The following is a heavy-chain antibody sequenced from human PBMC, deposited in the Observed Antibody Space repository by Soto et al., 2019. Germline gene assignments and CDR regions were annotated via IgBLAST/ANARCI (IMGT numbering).Heavy chain of an antibody. CDR3: ARVDRVGGYGDGSSWFDP. Sequence: QVQLVQSGAEVKKPGSSVKVSCKASGGTFSSYTISWVRQAPGQGLEWMGRIIPILGIANYAQKFQGRVTNTADKSTRAAYRERSSLKSEDTAVYYCARVDRVGGYGDGSSWFDPWGQGTLVTVSS. J-gene: IGHJ5*02. D-gene: IGHD4-17*01. CDR2: IIPILGIA. V-gene: IGHV1-69*02. CDR1: GGTFSSYT.